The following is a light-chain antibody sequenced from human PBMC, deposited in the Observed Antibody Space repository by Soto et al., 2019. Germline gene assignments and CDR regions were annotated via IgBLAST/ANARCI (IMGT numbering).Light chain of an antibody. J-gene: IGKJ4*01. Sequence: DIQMTQSPSSLSASVGDRVTVTCRASQGTSTYLAWYQQKPGKVPKLLIYGASTLQSGVPSRFSGSGSGTDFSLTTISLQPEDVATYYCQHYNSACLTFGGGTKVEIK. CDR1: QGTSTY. V-gene: IGKV1-27*01. CDR2: GAS. CDR3: QHYNSACLT.